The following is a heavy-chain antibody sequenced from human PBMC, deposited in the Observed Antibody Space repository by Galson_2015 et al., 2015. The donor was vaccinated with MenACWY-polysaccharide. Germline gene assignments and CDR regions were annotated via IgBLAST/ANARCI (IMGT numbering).Heavy chain of an antibody. CDR3: ARDPKLKPTTVPAGRFDY. Sequence: SVKVSCKASGYTFNTYAMNWVRQAPGQGLEWVGGINTNTGNPTYAQGFTGRFVFSLDASVSTAYLQISSLKAEDNAVYYCARDPKLKPTTVPAGRFDYWGQGTLVTVSS. CDR2: INTNTGNP. D-gene: IGHD1-26*01. J-gene: IGHJ4*02. CDR1: GYTFNTYA. V-gene: IGHV7-4-1*02.